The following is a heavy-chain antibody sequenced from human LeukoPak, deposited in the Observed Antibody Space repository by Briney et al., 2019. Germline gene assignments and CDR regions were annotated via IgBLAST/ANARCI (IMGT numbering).Heavy chain of an antibody. D-gene: IGHD1-26*01. CDR1: AFTFDNYG. V-gene: IGHV3-20*04. CDR3: ARGGRVGDLVSEYCFDF. J-gene: IGHJ4*02. Sequence: GGSLRLSCAASAFTFDNYGMSWVRQAPGKGLEWVSGISWNGGSTFYADSVKGRFTISRDNAKNSLYLQMTSLRAEDTALYYCARGGRVGDLVSEYCFDFWGQGTLVTVSS. CDR2: ISWNGGST.